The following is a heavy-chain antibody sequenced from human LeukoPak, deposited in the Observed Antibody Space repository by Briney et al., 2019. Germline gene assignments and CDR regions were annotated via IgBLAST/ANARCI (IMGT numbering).Heavy chain of an antibody. CDR3: AKGAYYHDRSGYYLLDY. D-gene: IGHD3-22*01. Sequence: GGSLRLSCAASGFTFSSYGMHWVRQAPGKGLEWVSAISGSGDSIYYADSVKGRCTISRDNPKNTVSLQMSSLRAGDTAVYYCAKGAYYHDRSGYYLLDYWGQGTLVTVSS. CDR1: GFTFSSYG. J-gene: IGHJ4*02. V-gene: IGHV3-23*01. CDR2: ISGSGDSI.